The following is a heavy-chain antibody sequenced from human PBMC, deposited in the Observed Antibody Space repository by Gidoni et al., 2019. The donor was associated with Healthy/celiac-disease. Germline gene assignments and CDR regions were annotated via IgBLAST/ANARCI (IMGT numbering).Heavy chain of an antibody. D-gene: IGHD2-8*01. CDR2: ISAYNGKT. J-gene: IGHJ5*02. CDR3: ARDEGYCTNGVCYIHWFDP. V-gene: IGHV1-18*01. Sequence: QVQLVQSGAEVKKPGASVKVSCKASGYTFTSYGISWVRQAPGQGLEWMGWISAYNGKTNYAQKLQGRVTMTTDTSTSTAYMELRSLRSDETAVYYCARDEGYCTNGVCYIHWFDPWGQGTLVTVSS. CDR1: GYTFTSYG.